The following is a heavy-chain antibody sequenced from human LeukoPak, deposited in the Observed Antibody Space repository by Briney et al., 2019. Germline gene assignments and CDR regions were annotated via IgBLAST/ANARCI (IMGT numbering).Heavy chain of an antibody. J-gene: IGHJ6*03. V-gene: IGHV1-18*01. D-gene: IGHD4-11*01. CDR3: ARALSDYSNYYYYMDV. Sequence: ASVKVSCKASGYTFTSYGISWVRQAPGQGLEWMGWISAYNGNTNYAQKLQGRVTMTTDTSTSTAYMELRSLRSDDTAVYYCARALSDYSNYYYYMDVWGKGTTVTVSS. CDR2: ISAYNGNT. CDR1: GYTFTSYG.